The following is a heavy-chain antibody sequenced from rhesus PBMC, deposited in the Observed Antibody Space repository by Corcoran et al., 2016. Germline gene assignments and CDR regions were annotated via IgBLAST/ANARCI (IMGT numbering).Heavy chain of an antibody. Sequence: QVKLQESGPGLVKPLETLSLTCAVSGGSISGGYYYWSWIRQPPGKGVEWIGGIYSSGGSTDYNPSLKSRVTISTDTSKNQFSLKLSSVTAADTAVYYCARDRARGVTTYSSYFDYWGQGVLVTVSS. J-gene: IGHJ4*01. D-gene: IGHD4-17*01. CDR2: IYSSGGST. V-gene: IGHV4S12*01. CDR3: ARDRARGVTTYSSYFDY. CDR1: GGSISGGYYY.